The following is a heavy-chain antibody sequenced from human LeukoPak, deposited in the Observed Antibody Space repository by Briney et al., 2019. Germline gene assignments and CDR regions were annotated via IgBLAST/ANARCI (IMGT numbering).Heavy chain of an antibody. V-gene: IGHV4-59*01. Sequence: PSETLSLTCTVSGGSISSYYWSWIRQPPGKGLEWIGYIYYSGSTNYNPSLKSRVTISVDTSKNQFSLKLSSVTAADTAVYYCARSYYDFWSGRTYYFDYWGQGTLVTVSS. J-gene: IGHJ4*02. CDR3: ARSYYDFWSGRTYYFDY. CDR1: GGSISSYY. CDR2: IYYSGST. D-gene: IGHD3-3*01.